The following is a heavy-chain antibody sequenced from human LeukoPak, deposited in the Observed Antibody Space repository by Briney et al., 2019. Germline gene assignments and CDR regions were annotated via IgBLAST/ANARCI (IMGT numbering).Heavy chain of an antibody. V-gene: IGHV3-23*01. D-gene: IGHD3/OR15-3a*01. CDR3: AKHFCTGLDCSLFDS. Sequence: GGSLRLSCAASGFTMSHYGVSWVRQALGKGLEWISGIRSAVETTHYADSVKGRFIISRDNSKNALSLQLNSLRPEDTALYYCAKHFCTGLDCSLFDSWGQETLVTVSS. J-gene: IGHJ4*02. CDR1: GFTMSHYG. CDR2: IRSAVETT.